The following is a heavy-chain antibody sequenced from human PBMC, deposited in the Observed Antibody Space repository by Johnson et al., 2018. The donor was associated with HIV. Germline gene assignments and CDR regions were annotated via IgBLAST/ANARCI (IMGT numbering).Heavy chain of an antibody. Sequence: QVQLVESGGGVVQPGGSLRLSCAASGFTFSNYGMHWVRQAPGKGLEWVAVISYDGSNKYYADSVKGRFTISRDNSKNTLYLQMNSLRAEDTAVYYCARGFEQLDDAFDIWGQGTMVTVSS. CDR2: ISYDGSNK. CDR1: GFTFSNYG. D-gene: IGHD1-1*01. CDR3: ARGFEQLDDAFDI. V-gene: IGHV3-30*19. J-gene: IGHJ3*02.